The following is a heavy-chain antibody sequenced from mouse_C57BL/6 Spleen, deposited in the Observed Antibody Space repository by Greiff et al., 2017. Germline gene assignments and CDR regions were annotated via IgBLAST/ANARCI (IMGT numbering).Heavy chain of an antibody. CDR1: GYTFTDYE. J-gene: IGHJ3*01. Sequence: QVQLQQSGAELVRPGASVTLSCKASGYTFTDYEMHWVKQTPVHGLEWIGAIDPETGGTAYNQKFKGKAILTADKSSSTAYMELRSLTSEDSAVYYCTRPLLRRRFAYWGQGTLVTVSA. CDR3: TRPLLRRRFAY. V-gene: IGHV1-15*01. CDR2: IDPETGGT. D-gene: IGHD2-4*01.